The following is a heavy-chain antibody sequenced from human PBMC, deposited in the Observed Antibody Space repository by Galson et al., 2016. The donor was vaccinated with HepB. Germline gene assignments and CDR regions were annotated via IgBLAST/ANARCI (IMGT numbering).Heavy chain of an antibody. CDR3: ARAYGGNLMFEF. D-gene: IGHD4-23*01. Sequence: SLRLSCAASGFSFGSHSMNWVRQSAVKGLEWLAYISSTSSTIYYAASVRGRFTVSRDNAKDSLFLQMNSLTAEDTAIYYCARAYGGNLMFEFRGQGVLVTVSS. CDR2: ISSTSSTI. CDR1: GFSFGSHS. J-gene: IGHJ4*02. V-gene: IGHV3-48*03.